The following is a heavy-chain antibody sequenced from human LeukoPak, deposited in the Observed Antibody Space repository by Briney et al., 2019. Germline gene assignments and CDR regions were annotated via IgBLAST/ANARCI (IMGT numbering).Heavy chain of an antibody. CDR3: TRNSGWYGLS. CDR1: GFTFSSYA. Sequence: GGSLRLSCAASGFTFSSYAMSWVRQAPGKGLEWVSAISGSGGSTYYADSVKGRFTISRDNSNNTLFLHLNSPRGEDTAVYYCTRNSGWYGLSWGQGTLVTVSS. D-gene: IGHD6-19*01. CDR2: ISGSGGST. V-gene: IGHV3-23*01. J-gene: IGHJ1*01.